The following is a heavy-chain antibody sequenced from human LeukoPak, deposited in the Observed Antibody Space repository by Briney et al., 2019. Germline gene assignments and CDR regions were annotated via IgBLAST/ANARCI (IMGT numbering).Heavy chain of an antibody. J-gene: IGHJ6*03. CDR3: ARSSSQNYYVFYYMDV. CDR1: GYTFTAYY. Sequence: ASVKVSCKASGYTFTAYYRHWVRQAPGQGLEWMGWINPNSGGTNYAQKFQGRVTMTRDTSISTAYMELSRLRSDDTAVYYCARSSSQNYYVFYYMDVWGKGTTVTISS. V-gene: IGHV1-2*02. CDR2: INPNSGGT. D-gene: IGHD2-2*01.